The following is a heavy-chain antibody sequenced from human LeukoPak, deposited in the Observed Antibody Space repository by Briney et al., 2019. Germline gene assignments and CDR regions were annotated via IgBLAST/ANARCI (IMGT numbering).Heavy chain of an antibody. Sequence: SETLSLTCTVSGGSISSSSYYRGWIRQPPGKGLEWIGSIYYSGSTYYNPSLKSRVTISVDTSKNQFSLKLSSVTAADTAVYYCARTDYGSGSPLSGMDVWGQGTTVTVSS. CDR1: GGSISSSSYY. J-gene: IGHJ6*02. CDR3: ARTDYGSGSPLSGMDV. D-gene: IGHD3-10*01. V-gene: IGHV4-39*01. CDR2: IYYSGST.